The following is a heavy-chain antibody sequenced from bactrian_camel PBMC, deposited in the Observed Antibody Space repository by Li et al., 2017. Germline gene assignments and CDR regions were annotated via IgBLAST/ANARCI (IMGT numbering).Heavy chain of an antibody. V-gene: IGHV3S1*01. J-gene: IGHJ4*01. CDR3: AEAPYRDGFSTKC. CDR2: IYTGGGTA. CDR1: GYTYSRSNYC. D-gene: IGHD4*01. Sequence: HVQLVESGGGSVQAGGSLKLSCVTSGYTYSRSNYCMAWFRQAPGKEREGVGVIYTGGGTAVYADSVKGRFTISQDDAKTTLFLQMNSLKPEDTAMYYCAEAPYRDGFSTKCRGQGTQVTVS.